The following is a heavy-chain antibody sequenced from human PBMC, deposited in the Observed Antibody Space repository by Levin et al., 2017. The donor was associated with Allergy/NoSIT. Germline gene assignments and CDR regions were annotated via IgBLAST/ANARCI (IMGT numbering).Heavy chain of an antibody. D-gene: IGHD3-22*01. J-gene: IGHJ4*02. CDR1: GYTFTGYY. Sequence: GASVKVSCKASGYTFTGYYMHWVRQAPGQGLEWMGRINPNSGGTNYAQKFQGRVTMTRDTSISTAYMELSRLRSDDTAVYYCARAAHSPSYDSSGNFDYWGQGTLVTVSS. CDR2: INPNSGGT. CDR3: ARAAHSPSYDSSGNFDY. V-gene: IGHV1-2*06.